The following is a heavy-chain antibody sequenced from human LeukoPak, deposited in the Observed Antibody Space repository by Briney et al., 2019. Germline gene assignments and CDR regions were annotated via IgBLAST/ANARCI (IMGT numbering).Heavy chain of an antibody. CDR2: ISSDGSTT. CDR1: GFTFRSSW. D-gene: IGHD1-7*01. J-gene: IGHJ4*02. V-gene: IGHV3-74*01. CDR3: ATAGNYRFDY. Sequence: GGSLRLSCAASGFTFRSSWIHWVRQVPGKGLVWVSRISSDGSTTNYADSVKGRFTISRDNAKNTLYLQMDSLRADDTAVYYCATAGNYRFDYWGQGTPVTISS.